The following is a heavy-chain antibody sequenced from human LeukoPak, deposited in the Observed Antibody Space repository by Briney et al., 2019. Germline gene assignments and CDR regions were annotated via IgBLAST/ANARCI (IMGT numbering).Heavy chain of an antibody. D-gene: IGHD5-18*01. J-gene: IGHJ4*02. CDR2: LSYDGSNK. Sequence: PGVSVRLPCAPSGLRQRTYALHWLRQAPGKGREGVALLSYDGSNKCYADSVQGRFTISTDNSKNTLYLQMNSLRDEDTAVYYCARDSDGGQDNDFGHGGEGTLVSVSS. CDR3: ARDSDGGQDNDFGH. CDR1: GLRQRTYA. V-gene: IGHV3-30-3*01.